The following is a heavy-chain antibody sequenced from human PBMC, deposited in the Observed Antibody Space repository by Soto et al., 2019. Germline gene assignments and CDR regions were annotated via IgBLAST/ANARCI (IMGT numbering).Heavy chain of an antibody. J-gene: IGHJ4*02. CDR3: GRNDYDSSGYDI. CDR2: IYYSGIT. D-gene: IGHD3-22*01. V-gene: IGHV4-28*01. Sequence: PSETLYLTCTVSGYSISNNNWWGWIRQPPGKGLEWIGYIYYSGITYYNPSLKSRVTMSVDTSKNQFSLMLRSVTAEDTAVYYCGRNDYDSSGYDIWGQGTLVTVSS. CDR1: GYSISNNNW.